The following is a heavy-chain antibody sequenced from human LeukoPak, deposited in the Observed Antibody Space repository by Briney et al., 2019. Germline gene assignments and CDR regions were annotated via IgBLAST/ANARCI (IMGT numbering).Heavy chain of an antibody. J-gene: IGHJ1*01. V-gene: IGHV3-15*01. CDR2: IKSKTDGGTT. Sequence: PGGSLRLSCAASGFTFSNAWMSWVRQAPGKGLEWVGRIKSKTDGGTTDYAAPVKGRFTISRDDSKNTLYLQMNSLRADDTAVYYCARDFGDTSDTYFQHWGQGTLVTVSS. CDR1: GFTFSNAW. D-gene: IGHD3-22*01. CDR3: ARDFGDTSDTYFQH.